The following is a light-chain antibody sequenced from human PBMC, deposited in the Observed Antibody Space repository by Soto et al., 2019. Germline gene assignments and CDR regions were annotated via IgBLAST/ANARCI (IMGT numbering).Light chain of an antibody. V-gene: IGLV2-14*01. Sequence: QSVLTQPASVSGSPGQSITISCTGTSSDVGGYNYVSWYQQHPGKASNLMIYDVSIRPSGVSNRFSGSKSGNTASLTISGLQAEDEADYYCSSYTSSSSYVFGTGTKVTVL. CDR1: SSDVGGYNY. CDR2: DVS. J-gene: IGLJ1*01. CDR3: SSYTSSSSYV.